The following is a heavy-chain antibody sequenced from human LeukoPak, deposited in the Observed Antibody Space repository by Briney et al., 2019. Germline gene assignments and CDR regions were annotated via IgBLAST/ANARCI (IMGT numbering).Heavy chain of an antibody. V-gene: IGHV3-23*01. CDR2: ISSTGSTT. CDR3: STSRPLQSFDC. D-gene: IGHD4-11*01. J-gene: IGHJ4*02. Sequence: GGSLRLSCTASGFTFSSYAMSWVRQAPGKGLEWVSLISSTGSTTYYADSVKGRFTISRDNSENTLYVQMKSLRAEDTAVYYCSTSRPLQSFDCWGQGTLVTVSS. CDR1: GFTFSSYA.